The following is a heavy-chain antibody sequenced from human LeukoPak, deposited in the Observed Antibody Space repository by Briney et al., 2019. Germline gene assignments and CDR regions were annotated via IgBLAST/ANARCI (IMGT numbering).Heavy chain of an antibody. V-gene: IGHV3-23*01. Sequence: PGGSLRLSCAASGFTFSSYSMNWVRQAPGKGLEWVSVISGSGGSTYYADSVKGRFSISRDNSKNTLYLQMNSLRAEDTAVYYCAKDYSGSYYYFDYWGQGTLVTVSS. J-gene: IGHJ4*02. CDR2: ISGSGGST. D-gene: IGHD1-26*01. CDR3: AKDYSGSYYYFDY. CDR1: GFTFSSYS.